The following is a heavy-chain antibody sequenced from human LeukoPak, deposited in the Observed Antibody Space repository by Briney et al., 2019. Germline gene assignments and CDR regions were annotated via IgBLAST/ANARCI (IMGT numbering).Heavy chain of an antibody. CDR1: GFTFSSYA. V-gene: IGHV3-23*01. CDR2: ISGSGGST. Sequence: GGSLMLSCAASGFTFSSYAMSWVRQAPGKGLEWVSAISGSGGSTYYADSVKGRFTISRDNSKNTLYLQMNSLRAEDTAVYYCAKGITIFGVVIMHYYYGMDVWGQGTTVTVSS. CDR3: AKGITIFGVVIMHYYYGMDV. D-gene: IGHD3-3*01. J-gene: IGHJ6*02.